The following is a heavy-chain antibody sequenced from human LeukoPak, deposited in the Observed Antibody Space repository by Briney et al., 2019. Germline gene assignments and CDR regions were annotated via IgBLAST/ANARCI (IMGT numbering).Heavy chain of an antibody. V-gene: IGHV4-39*07. D-gene: IGHD3-22*01. CDR1: GGSISSSRYY. CDR3: VRGLGMIVVASNDY. J-gene: IGHJ4*02. Sequence: PSETLSLTCTVSGGSISSSRYYWGWTRQPPGKGLEWIGSIYYSGSTYYNPSLKSRVTISVDTSKNQFSLKLSSVTAADTAVYYCVRGLGMIVVASNDYWGQGTLVTVSS. CDR2: IYYSGST.